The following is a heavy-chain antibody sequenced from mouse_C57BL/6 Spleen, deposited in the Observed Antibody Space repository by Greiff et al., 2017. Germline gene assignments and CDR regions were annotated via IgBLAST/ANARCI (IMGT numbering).Heavy chain of an antibody. J-gene: IGHJ2*01. D-gene: IGHD2-4*01. CDR3: ARSTMITTTCYFGD. V-gene: IGHV1-64*01. Sequence: QVQLQQPGAELVKPGASVKLSCKASGYTFTSYWMHWVKQRPGQGLEWIGMIHPNSGSTNYNEKFKSKATLTVDKSSSTAYMQLSSLTSEDSAVYYCARSTMITTTCYFGDWGQGATLTVAS. CDR1: GYTFTSYW. CDR2: IHPNSGST.